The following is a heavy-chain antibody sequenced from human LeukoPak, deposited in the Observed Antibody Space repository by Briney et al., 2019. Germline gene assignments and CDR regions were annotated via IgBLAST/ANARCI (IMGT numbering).Heavy chain of an antibody. CDR2: ISSSSSTI. CDR3: AREVGGGDAFDI. D-gene: IGHD2-15*01. Sequence: GGSLRLSCAASGFTFSSYSMNWVRQAPGKGLEWVSYISSSSSTIYYADSVKGRFTVSRDNSKNTLYLQMNSLRAEDTAVYYCAREVGGGDAFDIWGQGTMVTVSS. J-gene: IGHJ3*02. V-gene: IGHV3-48*01. CDR1: GFTFSSYS.